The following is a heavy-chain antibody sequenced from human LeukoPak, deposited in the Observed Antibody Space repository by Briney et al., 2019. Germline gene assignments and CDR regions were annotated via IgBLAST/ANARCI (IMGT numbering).Heavy chain of an antibody. CDR2: ISSSGSTI. J-gene: IGHJ4*02. V-gene: IGHV3-11*01. CDR3: ARLVTVAGRYYFDY. D-gene: IGHD6-19*01. Sequence: PGGSLRLSCAASGFTFSDYYMSWIRQAPGKGLEWVSYISSSGSTIYYADSVKGRFTISRDNAKNSLYLQVNSLRAEDTAVYYCARLVTVAGRYYFDYWGQGTLVTVSS. CDR1: GFTFSDYY.